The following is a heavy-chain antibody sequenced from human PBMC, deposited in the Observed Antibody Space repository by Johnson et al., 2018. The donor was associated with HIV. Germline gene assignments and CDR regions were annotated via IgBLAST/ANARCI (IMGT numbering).Heavy chain of an antibody. CDR2: IYSDGRT. CDR3: ARVSTATTIALRPYAFDI. D-gene: IGHD5-12*01. V-gene: IGHV3-66*01. Sequence: EVQLVESGGGLVQPGGSLRLSCTASGFVVNDNYMTWVRQAPGKGLEWVSVIYSDGRTYYADPVRGRFRIPRDNSKNMVHLQVSRLRVEDTAVYYCARVSTATTIALRPYAFDIWGQGTMVIVSS. CDR1: GFVVNDNY. J-gene: IGHJ3*02.